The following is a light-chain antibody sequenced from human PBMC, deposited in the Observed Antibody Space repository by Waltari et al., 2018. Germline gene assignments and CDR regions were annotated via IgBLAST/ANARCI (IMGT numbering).Light chain of an antibody. V-gene: IGLV2-14*03. J-gene: IGLJ2*01. CDR3: SSYTSSSTLA. CDR2: DVS. CDR1: SGDVGGYKY. Sequence: QSALTQPASVSGSPGQSITISCTGTSGDVGGYKYVSWYKQHPGKAPKLMIYDVSNRPSGVSDRFSGSKSGNTASLTISGRQAEDEADYYCSSYTSSSTLAFGGGTKLTVL.